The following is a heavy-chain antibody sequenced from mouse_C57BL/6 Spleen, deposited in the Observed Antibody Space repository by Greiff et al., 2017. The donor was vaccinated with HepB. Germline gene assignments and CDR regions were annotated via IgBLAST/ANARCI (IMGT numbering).Heavy chain of an antibody. CDR2: ISNGGGST. J-gene: IGHJ2*01. D-gene: IGHD1-1*01. Sequence: EVMLVESGGGLVQPGGSLKLSCAASGFTFSDYYMYWVRQTPEKRLDWVAYISNGGGSTYYPDTVKGRFTISRDNAKNTLFLQMTSLRSEDTAMYYCAREGYGSSFDYWGQGTTLTVSS. CDR3: AREGYGSSFDY. CDR1: GFTFSDYY. V-gene: IGHV5-12*03.